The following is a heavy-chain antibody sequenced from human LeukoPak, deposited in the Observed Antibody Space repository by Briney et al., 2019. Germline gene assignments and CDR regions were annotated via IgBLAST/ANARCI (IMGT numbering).Heavy chain of an antibody. V-gene: IGHV1-69*05. Sequence: SVKVSCKASGGTFSSYAISWVRQAPGQGLEWMGGIIPIFGTANYAQKFQGRVTITTDESTSTAYMELSSLRSEGTAVYYCARTVRFLEWSLYYYMDVWGKGTTVTVSS. J-gene: IGHJ6*03. D-gene: IGHD3-3*01. CDR3: ARTVRFLEWSLYYYMDV. CDR1: GGTFSSYA. CDR2: IIPIFGTA.